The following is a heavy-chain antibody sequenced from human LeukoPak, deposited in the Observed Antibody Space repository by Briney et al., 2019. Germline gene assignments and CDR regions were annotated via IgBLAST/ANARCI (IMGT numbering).Heavy chain of an antibody. CDR3: ARGGSATARPFVSNDY. CDR1: GGSISTYY. V-gene: IGHV4-4*07. D-gene: IGHD6-6*01. Sequence: SETLSLTCTVSGGSISTYYWSWLRQPAGKGLEWIGRIHTCGNSDYNPSLKSRVTMSVDTSKNQFSLKVRSVTAADTAVYYCARGGSATARPFVSNDYWGQGTLVTVSS. J-gene: IGHJ4*02. CDR2: IHTCGNS.